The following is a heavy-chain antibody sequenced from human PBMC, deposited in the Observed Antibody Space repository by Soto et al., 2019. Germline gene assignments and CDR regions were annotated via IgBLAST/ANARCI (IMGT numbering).Heavy chain of an antibody. CDR1: GGTFSSYA. CDR3: ARDRGYSSSVSHYYDFDY. CDR2: IIPIFGTA. D-gene: IGHD6-13*01. Sequence: GASVKVSCKASGGTFSSYASSWVRQAPGQGLEWMGGIIPIFGTANYAQKFQGRVTITADESTSTAYMELSSLRSEDTAVYYCARDRGYSSSVSHYYDFDYWGQGTLVTVSS. V-gene: IGHV1-69*13. J-gene: IGHJ4*02.